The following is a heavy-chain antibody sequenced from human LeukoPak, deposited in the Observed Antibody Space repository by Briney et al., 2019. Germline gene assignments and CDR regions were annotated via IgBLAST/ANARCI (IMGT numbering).Heavy chain of an antibody. CDR1: GFTFSSYG. J-gene: IGHJ4*02. V-gene: IGHV3-33*08. D-gene: IGHD6-13*01. CDR2: IWYDGSNK. Sequence: GGSLRLSCAASGFTFSSYGMHWVRQAPGKGLEWVAVIWYDGSNKYYADSVKGRFTISRDNSKNTLYLQMNSLRAEDTAVYYCARSARYSSSWYYFDYWGQGTLVTVSS. CDR3: ARSARYSSSWYYFDY.